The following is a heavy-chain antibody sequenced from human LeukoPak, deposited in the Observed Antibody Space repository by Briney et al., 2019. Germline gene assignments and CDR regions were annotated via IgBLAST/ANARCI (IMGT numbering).Heavy chain of an antibody. CDR2: IYYSGST. CDR1: GGSFSSYY. J-gene: IGHJ4*02. CDR3: ARDLVAYSSSSFDY. D-gene: IGHD6-6*01. Sequence: PSETLSLTCAVYGGSFSSYYWGWIRQPPGKGLEWIGSIYYSGSTYYNPSLKSRVTISVDTSKNQFSLKLSSVTAADTAVYYCARDLVAYSSSSFDYWGQGTLVTVSS. V-gene: IGHV4-39*02.